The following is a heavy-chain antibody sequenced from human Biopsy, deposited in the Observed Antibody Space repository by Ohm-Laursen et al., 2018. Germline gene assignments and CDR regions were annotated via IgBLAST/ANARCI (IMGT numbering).Heavy chain of an antibody. D-gene: IGHD6-19*01. J-gene: IGHJ4*02. CDR2: MNPNTGNT. CDR3: ARNTGWYGDLYYFDY. CDR1: GYTFTTYD. V-gene: IGHV1-8*01. Sequence: ASVKVSCKASGYTFTTYDINWVRQATGQGLEWMGWMNPNTGNTGFAQKFQDRVTMTTDTSTTTAYMELSSLRSADTAVYFCARNTGWYGDLYYFDYWGQGTLVTVSS.